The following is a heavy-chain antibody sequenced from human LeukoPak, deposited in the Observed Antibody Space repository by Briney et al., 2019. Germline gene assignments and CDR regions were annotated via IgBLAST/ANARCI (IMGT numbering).Heavy chain of an antibody. CDR3: ARDSSSHYYSDY. V-gene: IGHV3-53*01. CDR1: GFTVSSNH. D-gene: IGHD2-2*01. CDR2: IYSGGTT. Sequence: PGGSLRLSCVASGFTVSSNHMNWVRQAPGKGLEWVSIIYSGGTTYYADSVKGRFTISRDNSKNTLYLQMNSLRAEDTAVYYCARDSSSHYYSDYWGQGTLVTVSS. J-gene: IGHJ4*02.